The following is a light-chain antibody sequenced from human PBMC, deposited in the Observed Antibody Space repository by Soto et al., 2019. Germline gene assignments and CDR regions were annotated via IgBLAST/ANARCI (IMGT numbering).Light chain of an antibody. J-gene: IGLJ2*01. CDR3: QSYDSSLSGYVV. V-gene: IGLV1-40*01. Sequence: QSVLTQPPSVSGAPGQRVTISCTGRSSNIGAGYDVHWYQQLPGTAPKLLIYGNSNRPSGVPDRFSGSKSGTSASLAITGLQAEDEADYYCQSYDSSLSGYVVLGGGTKLTVL. CDR1: SSNIGAGYD. CDR2: GNS.